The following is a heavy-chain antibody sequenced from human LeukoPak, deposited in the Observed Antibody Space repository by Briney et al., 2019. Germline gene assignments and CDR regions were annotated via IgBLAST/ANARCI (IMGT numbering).Heavy chain of an antibody. Sequence: GGSLRLSCAASGFTFSSYAMSWVRQAPGKGLEWVSGISGSGGSTYYADSVKGRFTISRDNSKNTLYLQMNSLRAEDTAVYYCANTVAAYSLYYYYGMDVWGQGTTVTVSS. J-gene: IGHJ6*02. CDR1: GFTFSSYA. V-gene: IGHV3-23*01. CDR2: ISGSGGST. CDR3: ANTVAAYSLYYYYGMDV. D-gene: IGHD2-15*01.